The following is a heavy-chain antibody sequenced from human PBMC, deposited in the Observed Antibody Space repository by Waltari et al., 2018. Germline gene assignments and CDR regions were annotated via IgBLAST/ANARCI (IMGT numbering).Heavy chain of an antibody. D-gene: IGHD3-9*01. CDR3: AREDDILTGYYP. J-gene: IGHJ5*02. CDR1: GFTFSSYW. V-gene: IGHV3-74*01. Sequence: EVQLVESGGGLVQPGGSLRLSCAASGFTFSSYWMHWVRQAPGKGMVWVSRINSDVSSTRYADSVKGRFTISRDNAKNTLYLQMNSLRAEDTAVYYCAREDDILTGYYPWGQGTLVTVSS. CDR2: INSDVSST.